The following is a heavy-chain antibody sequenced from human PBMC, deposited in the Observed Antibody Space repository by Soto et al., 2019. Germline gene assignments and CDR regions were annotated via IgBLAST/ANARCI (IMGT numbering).Heavy chain of an antibody. CDR1: GFTFSSYA. CDR3: AKWGGGGPDYYYYMDV. D-gene: IGHD3-16*01. V-gene: IGHV3-23*01. Sequence: GGSLRLSCAASGFTFSSYAMSWVRQAPGKGLEWVSAISGSGGSTYYADSVKGRFTISRDNSKNTLYLQMNSLRAEDTAVYYCAKWGGGGPDYYYYMDVWGKGTTVTVSS. J-gene: IGHJ6*03. CDR2: ISGSGGST.